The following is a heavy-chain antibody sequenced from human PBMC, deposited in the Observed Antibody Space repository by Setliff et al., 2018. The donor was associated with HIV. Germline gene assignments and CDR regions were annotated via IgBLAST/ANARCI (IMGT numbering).Heavy chain of an antibody. V-gene: IGHV3-23*01. CDR2: VSGSGATT. CDR3: AKDHAGGGYHDILPPS. Sequence: PGESLKISCVASGFTFRDSAVSWIRQAPGKGLQWVSAVSGSGATTYYAASVKGRSTISRDNLRSMVYLQMNSLRAEDTAIYYCAKDHAGGGYHDILPPSWGQGTMVTVSS. D-gene: IGHD3-9*01. J-gene: IGHJ3*01. CDR1: GFTFRDSA.